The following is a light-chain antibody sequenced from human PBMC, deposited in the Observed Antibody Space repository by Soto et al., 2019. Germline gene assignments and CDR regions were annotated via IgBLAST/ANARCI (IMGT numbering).Light chain of an antibody. CDR3: QQYGSSPPWT. CDR2: GAS. V-gene: IGKV3-20*01. Sequence: TVLTQSPCTVSLSPGERATLSCRASQSVSSSYLAWYQQKPGQAPRLRIYGASSRATGIPDRFSGSGSGTDFTLTISRLEPEAFAVYYCQQYGSSPPWTFGQGTKVDIK. CDR1: QSVSSSY. J-gene: IGKJ1*01.